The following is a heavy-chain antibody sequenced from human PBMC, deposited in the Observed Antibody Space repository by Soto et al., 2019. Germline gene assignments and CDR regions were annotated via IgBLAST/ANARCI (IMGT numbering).Heavy chain of an antibody. D-gene: IGHD3-3*01. J-gene: IGHJ5*02. Sequence: SESLSLTCTVSGGSISSYYWSWIRQPPGKGLEWIGYIYYSGSTNYNPSLKSRVTISVDTSKNQFSLKLSSVTAADTAVYYCARALYYDFWSGYPPFDPWGPGTLVTSPQ. CDR3: ARALYYDFWSGYPPFDP. CDR2: IYYSGST. V-gene: IGHV4-59*01. CDR1: GGSISSYY.